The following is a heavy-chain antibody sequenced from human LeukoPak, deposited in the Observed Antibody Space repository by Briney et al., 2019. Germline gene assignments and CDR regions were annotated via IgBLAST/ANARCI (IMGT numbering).Heavy chain of an antibody. CDR3: ARKSDSLLVREGDC. CDR1: GXXVNRNY. D-gene: IGHD3-10*01. V-gene: IGHV3-66*01. CDR2: IYSGGNT. Sequence: GGSLRLSCAASGXXVNRNYMIWVRQAPGKGLECVSVIYSGGNTWHADSVKGRFTISRDTNTLYLQMNSLRAEDTAVYYCARKSDSLLVREGDCWGQGTLVTVSS. J-gene: IGHJ4*02.